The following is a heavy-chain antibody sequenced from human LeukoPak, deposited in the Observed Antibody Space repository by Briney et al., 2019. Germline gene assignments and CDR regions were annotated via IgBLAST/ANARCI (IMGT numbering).Heavy chain of an antibody. D-gene: IGHD6-13*01. CDR2: LSGSGGDT. CDR1: GFTFRSYA. Sequence: GGSLRLSCAASGFTFRSYAMNWVRQAPGRGLEGVSSLSGSGGDTYYADSVRGRFTISRDNSKNTLYLQMTSLRVEDAAVYYCAKERIAAARPYYFDYWGQGTLVTVSS. V-gene: IGHV3-23*01. CDR3: AKERIAAARPYYFDY. J-gene: IGHJ4*02.